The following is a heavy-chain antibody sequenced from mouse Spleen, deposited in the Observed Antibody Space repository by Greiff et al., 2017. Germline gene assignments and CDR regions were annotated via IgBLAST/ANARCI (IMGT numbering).Heavy chain of an antibody. D-gene: IGHD2-2*01. CDR2: IDPEDGET. J-gene: IGHJ4*01. CDR1: GFNIRDYY. Sequence: EVKLEESGAELVKPGASVKLSCTASGFNIRDYYMHWVKQRPEQGLEWIGRIDPEDGETKYAPKFQGQATITADTSSNTAYLQLSSLTSEDTAVYYCASMNGYGAMDYGGQGTSATVSP. CDR3: ASMNGYGAMDY. V-gene: IGHV14-2*01.